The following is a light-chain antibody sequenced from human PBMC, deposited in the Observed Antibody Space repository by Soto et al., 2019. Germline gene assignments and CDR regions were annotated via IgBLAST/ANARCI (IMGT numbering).Light chain of an antibody. V-gene: IGKV3-15*01. Sequence: EIVMTQSPATLSVSPGERATLSCRASQSVISNLACYQQKPGQAPRLLIYGASTRATGIPARFSGSGSGTEFTLTISSLQSEDFAVYYCQQYNNWPPWTFGQGTKVEIK. CDR2: GAS. CDR3: QQYNNWPPWT. J-gene: IGKJ1*01. CDR1: QSVISN.